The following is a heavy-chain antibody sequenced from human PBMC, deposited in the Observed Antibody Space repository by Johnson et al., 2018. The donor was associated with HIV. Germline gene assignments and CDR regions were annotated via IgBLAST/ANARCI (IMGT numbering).Heavy chain of an antibody. CDR1: GIIFSHYG. J-gene: IGHJ3*02. Sequence: QVQLVESGGGVVQPGRSLRLSCAVSGIIFSHYGMHWVRQAPGKGLEWVALISYDGIKTYYVDSVKARFTISRDDARNTLYLQMNSLRIEDTGLNYCAKDGDDGDGPDGTKGAFDIWGQGTMVTVSS. CDR2: ISYDGIKT. D-gene: IGHD5-24*01. CDR3: AKDGDDGDGPDGTKGAFDI. V-gene: IGHV3-30*18.